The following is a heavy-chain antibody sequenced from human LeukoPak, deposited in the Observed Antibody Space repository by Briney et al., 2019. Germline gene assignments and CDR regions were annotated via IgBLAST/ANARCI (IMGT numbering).Heavy chain of an antibody. V-gene: IGHV4-39*01. CDR1: VGPISSSNYY. Sequence: SETLSLTCTVSVGPISSSNYYWGWIRQPPGKGLEWIGTIYYSGTTYYNPSLESRVTISEDTSKNQFSLTLRSVTAADTAVYYCARQTSDYYYYYMDVWGKGTTVTVSS. J-gene: IGHJ6*03. CDR2: IYYSGTT. D-gene: IGHD3-10*01. CDR3: ARQTSDYYYYYMDV.